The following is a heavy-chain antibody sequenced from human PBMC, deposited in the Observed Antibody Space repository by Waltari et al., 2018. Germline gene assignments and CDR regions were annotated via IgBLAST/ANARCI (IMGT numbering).Heavy chain of an antibody. Sequence: VQLVESGGGVVQPGRSLRLSCAASGFTFSSYWMHWVRQAPGKGLVGVARINSDGSRTRYADSVKGRFTSSRDNAKNTLYLQMNSLRAEDTAVYYCVRDSGSSRGPWGQGTLVTISS. D-gene: IGHD1-26*01. V-gene: IGHV3-74*01. J-gene: IGHJ5*02. CDR3: VRDSGSSRGP. CDR2: INSDGSRT. CDR1: GFTFSSYW.